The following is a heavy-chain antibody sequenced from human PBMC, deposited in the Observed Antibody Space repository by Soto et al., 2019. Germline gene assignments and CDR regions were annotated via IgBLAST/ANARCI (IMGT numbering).Heavy chain of an antibody. CDR2: IYRTGST. Sequence: QVQLQESGPGLVKPSGTLSLTCAVSGGSFTSNNWWTWVRQPPGQGLEWIGEIYRTGSTNYNPSPKSRVTISLDKSEKQISLKVTSLTAADTAVYYCASRDPGTSVDYWGQGTLVTVSS. J-gene: IGHJ4*02. D-gene: IGHD1-7*01. CDR3: ASRDPGTSVDY. CDR1: GGSFTSNNW. V-gene: IGHV4-4*02.